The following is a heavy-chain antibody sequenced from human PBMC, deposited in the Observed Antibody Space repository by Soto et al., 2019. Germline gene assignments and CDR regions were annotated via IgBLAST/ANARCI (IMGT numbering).Heavy chain of an antibody. CDR1: GGSISSGDYY. J-gene: IGHJ6*02. D-gene: IGHD1-1*01. V-gene: IGHV4-30-4*01. CDR2: IYYSGGT. CDR3: ARFHNWSDLPYDYYDMDV. Sequence: QVQLQESGPGLVKPSQTLSLTCTVSGGSISSGDYYWSWIRQPPGKGLEWIGYIYYSGGTYYNPSLRSRVTISVDTSKNQFSLKLSSVTAADTAVYYCARFHNWSDLPYDYYDMDVWGQGTTVTVSS.